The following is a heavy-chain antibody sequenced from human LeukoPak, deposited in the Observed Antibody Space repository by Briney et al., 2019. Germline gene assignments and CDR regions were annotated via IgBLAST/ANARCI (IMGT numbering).Heavy chain of an antibody. CDR2: INSDGSSP. V-gene: IGHV3-74*01. CDR3: ARDDYGGSSRALDY. D-gene: IGHD4/OR15-4a*01. J-gene: IGHJ4*02. CDR1: GFTSSSYW. Sequence: GGSLRLSCAASGFTSSSYWMHWVRQAPGKGLVWVSRINSDGSSPSYADSVKGRFTISRDNAKNTLYLQMNSLRTEDTAVYYCARDDYGGSSRALDYWGQGTLVTVSS.